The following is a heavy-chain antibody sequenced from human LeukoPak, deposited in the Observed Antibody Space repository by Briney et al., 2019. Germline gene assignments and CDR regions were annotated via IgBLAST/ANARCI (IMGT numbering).Heavy chain of an antibody. CDR3: ARVQLWLFNYFDY. CDR2: IKQDGSEK. V-gene: IGHV3-7*01. Sequence: GGSLRLSCAASGFTFSSYWMSWVRQAPGKGLEWVANIKQDGSEKYYVDSVKGRFTISRDNAKNSLYLQMNSLRAEDTAVYYCARVQLWLFNYFDYWGQGTLVTVSS. D-gene: IGHD5-18*01. J-gene: IGHJ4*02. CDR1: GFTFSSYW.